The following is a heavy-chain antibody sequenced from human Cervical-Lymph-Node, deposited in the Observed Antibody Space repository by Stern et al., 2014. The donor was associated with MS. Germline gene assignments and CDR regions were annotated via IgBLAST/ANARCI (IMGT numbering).Heavy chain of an antibody. CDR1: GFTFSDYS. D-gene: IGHD2-2*01. CDR3: ASTLHGGLYNWFDP. CDR2: ITNSGASM. Sequence: VHLVESGGGLVTPGGSLRLSCAASGFTFSDYSMNWVRQAPGKGLEWVSSITNSGASMYYGDSVKGRFTISRDNAKNTLYLQMDSLSAEDTATYFCASTLHGGLYNWFDPWGQGTLVTVSS. V-gene: IGHV3-21*01. J-gene: IGHJ5*02.